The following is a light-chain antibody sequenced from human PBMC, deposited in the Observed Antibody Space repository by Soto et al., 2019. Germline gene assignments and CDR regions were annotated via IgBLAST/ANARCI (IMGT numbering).Light chain of an antibody. V-gene: IGKV3-15*01. CDR1: QRLSIN. CDR2: GAS. Sequence: EIVMTQSPATLSVSPGERATLSCRASQRLSINLAWYQQKPGQAPRLLIYGASTRATVIPARFSGSGSETEFTLTISSLQSEDAAVYYCQHYNNWTPYTFGQGTKLEIK. J-gene: IGKJ2*01. CDR3: QHYNNWTPYT.